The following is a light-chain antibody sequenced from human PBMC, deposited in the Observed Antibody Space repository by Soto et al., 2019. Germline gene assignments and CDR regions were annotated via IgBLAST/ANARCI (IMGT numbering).Light chain of an antibody. J-gene: IGLJ3*02. CDR2: RNN. V-gene: IGLV1-44*01. Sequence: QSVLTQPPSASVTPGQSVTISCSGSRSNIGSNPVQWYQQFPGMAPKLLLYRNNQRPSGVPDRFSGSKSGTSASLAISGLQSEDEADYHCATWEDTLYGPVFGGGTKLTVL. CDR3: ATWEDTLYGPV. CDR1: RSNIGSNP.